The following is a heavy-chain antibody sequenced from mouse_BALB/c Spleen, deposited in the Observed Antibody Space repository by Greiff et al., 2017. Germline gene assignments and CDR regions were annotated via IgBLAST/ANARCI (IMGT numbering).Heavy chain of an antibody. D-gene: IGHD2-14*01. CDR1: GYTFTDYA. Sequence: VQLQQSGAELVRPGVSVKISCKGSGYTFTDYAMHWVKQSHAKSLEWIGVISTYYGDASYNQKFKGKATMTVDKSSSTAYMELARLTSEDSAIYYCARWGQGSTTLDYAMDYWGQGTSVTVSS. CDR3: ARWGQGSTTLDYAMDY. J-gene: IGHJ4*01. V-gene: IGHV1S137*01. CDR2: ISTYYGDA.